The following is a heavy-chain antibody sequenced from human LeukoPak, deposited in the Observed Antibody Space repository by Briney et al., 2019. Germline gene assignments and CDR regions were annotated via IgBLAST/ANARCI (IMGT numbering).Heavy chain of an antibody. CDR3: ATGGRLGVALEQ. Sequence: PGGSLRLTCVVSGFXASSNYIGWVRQAPGKGLKWISLIYSGGTTHYADSVMGRFTISRDNSKTTLFLQMNSLKAEDTAVYYCATGGRLGVALEQWGQGNLVTVSS. V-gene: IGHV3-53*01. CDR1: GFXASSNY. CDR2: IYSGGTT. D-gene: IGHD6-19*01. J-gene: IGHJ4*02.